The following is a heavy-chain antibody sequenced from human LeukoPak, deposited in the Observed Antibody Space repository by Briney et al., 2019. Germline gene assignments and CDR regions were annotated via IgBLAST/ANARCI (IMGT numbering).Heavy chain of an antibody. CDR2: MNPNSGNT. J-gene: IGHJ6*02. D-gene: IGHD3-3*01. CDR1: GYTFTSYD. Sequence: GASVKVSCKASGYTFTSYDINWVRQATGQGLEWMGWMNPNSGNTGYAQKFQGRVTMTRNTSISTAYMELSSLRSEDTAVYYCASFATYYYYYGMDVWGQGTTVTVSS. CDR3: ASFATYYYYYGMDV. V-gene: IGHV1-8*01.